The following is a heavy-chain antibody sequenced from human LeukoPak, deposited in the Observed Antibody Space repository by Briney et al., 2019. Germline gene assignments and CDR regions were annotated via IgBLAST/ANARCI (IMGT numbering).Heavy chain of an antibody. J-gene: IGHJ4*02. CDR1: GFTFTTYA. V-gene: IGHV3-23*01. CDR2: ISGRGDNT. D-gene: IGHD6-13*01. CDR3: AKKGAAGMNFDY. Sequence: GGSLRLSCAASGFTFTTYAMSWVRQAPGKGLEWVSAISGRGDNTYYADSAKGRFTSSRDNSKNTLYLQMNSLRAEDTAVYYCAKKGAAGMNFDYWAREPWSPSPQ.